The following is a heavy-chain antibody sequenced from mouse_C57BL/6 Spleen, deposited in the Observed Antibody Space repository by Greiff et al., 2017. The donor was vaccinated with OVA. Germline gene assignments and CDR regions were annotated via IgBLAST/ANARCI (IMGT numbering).Heavy chain of an antibody. CDR3: AKGYSNYRLGYAMDY. D-gene: IGHD2-5*01. V-gene: IGHV1-72*01. CDR2: IDPNSGGT. Sequence: QVQLQQPGAELVKPGASVKLSCKASGYTFTSYWMHWVKQRPGRGLEWIGRIDPNSGGTTYNEKFKSKATLTVDKPSSTAYMQLSSLTSEVSAVYYCAKGYSNYRLGYAMDYWGQGTSVTVSS. CDR1: GYTFTSYW. J-gene: IGHJ4*01.